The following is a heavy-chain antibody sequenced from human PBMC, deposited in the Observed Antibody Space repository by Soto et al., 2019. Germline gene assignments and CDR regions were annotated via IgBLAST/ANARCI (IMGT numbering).Heavy chain of an antibody. Sequence: SETLSLTCAVYGGSFSGYYWSWIRQPPGKGLEWIGEINHSGSTNYNPSLKSRVTISVDTSKNQFSLKLSSVTAADTAVYYCARHSFKGDNFDYWGQGTLVTVS. V-gene: IGHV4-34*01. D-gene: IGHD2-21*02. CDR3: ARHSFKGDNFDY. J-gene: IGHJ4*02. CDR2: INHSGST. CDR1: GGSFSGYY.